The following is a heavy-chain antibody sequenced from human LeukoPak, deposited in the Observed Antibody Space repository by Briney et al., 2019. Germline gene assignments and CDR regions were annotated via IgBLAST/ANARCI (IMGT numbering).Heavy chain of an antibody. Sequence: GGSLRLSCAASGFTFSSYWMSWVRQAPGKGLEWVANVKHDGSEKYYVDSVKGRFTISRDNAKNSLYLQMNSLRAEDTAVYYCARTRGGGWPYYYYYYMDVWGKGTTVTVSS. J-gene: IGHJ6*03. CDR1: GFTFSSYW. CDR3: ARTRGGGWPYYYYYYMDV. V-gene: IGHV3-7*01. CDR2: VKHDGSEK. D-gene: IGHD2-15*01.